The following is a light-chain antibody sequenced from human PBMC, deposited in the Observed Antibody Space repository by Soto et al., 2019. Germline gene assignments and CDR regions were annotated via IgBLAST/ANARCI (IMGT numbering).Light chain of an antibody. V-gene: IGKV3-11*01. CDR3: QQRSNWPLT. CDR2: DAS. CDR1: QSVSSY. Sequence: EIVSTQSPATLSLSPGERATLSCRASQSVSSYLAWYQQKPGQAPRLLIYDASNRATGIPARFSGSGSGTDFTLTISSLEPEDFAVYYCQQRSNWPLTFGGGTKVEIK. J-gene: IGKJ4*01.